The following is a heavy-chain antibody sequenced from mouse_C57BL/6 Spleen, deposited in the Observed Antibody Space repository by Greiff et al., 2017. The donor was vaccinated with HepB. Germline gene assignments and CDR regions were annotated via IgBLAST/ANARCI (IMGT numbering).Heavy chain of an antibody. CDR1: GYTFTSYW. D-gene: IGHD1-1*01. J-gene: IGHJ1*03. CDR3: ARSLSYYGSSYGYFDV. CDR2: INPSNGGT. Sequence: QVQLQQPGTELVKPGASVKLSCKASGYTFTSYWMHWVKQRPGQGLEWIGNINPSNGGTNYNEKFKSKATLTVDKSSSTAYMQRSSLTSEDSAVYYCARSLSYYGSSYGYFDVWGTGTTVTVSS. V-gene: IGHV1-53*01.